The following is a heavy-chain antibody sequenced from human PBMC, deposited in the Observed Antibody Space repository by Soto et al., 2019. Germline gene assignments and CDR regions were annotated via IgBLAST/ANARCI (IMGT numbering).Heavy chain of an antibody. V-gene: IGHV3-66*01. CDR3: VRGATHRTWFDP. J-gene: IGHJ5*02. Sequence: GGSLRLSCAASGFTVSSNYMSWVRQAPEKGLEWVSVIFSGGSTYYADSVKGRFTISRDNDKNSLYLQMNSLRDEDTAVYYCVRGATHRTWFDPWGQGTPVTVSS. CDR2: IFSGGST. CDR1: GFTVSSNY. D-gene: IGHD1-26*01.